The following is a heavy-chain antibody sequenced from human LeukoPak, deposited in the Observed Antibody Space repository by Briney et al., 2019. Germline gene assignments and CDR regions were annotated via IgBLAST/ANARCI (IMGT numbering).Heavy chain of an antibody. CDR3: ARGPYYYDSIRRFDP. Sequence: SETLSLXCAVYGGSFSGYYWSWIRRPPGKGLEWIGEINHSGSTNYNPSLKSRVTISVDTSKNQFSLKLSSVTAADTAVYYCARGPYYYDSIRRFDPWGQGTLVTVSS. J-gene: IGHJ5*02. CDR2: INHSGST. CDR1: GGSFSGYY. V-gene: IGHV4-34*01. D-gene: IGHD3-22*01.